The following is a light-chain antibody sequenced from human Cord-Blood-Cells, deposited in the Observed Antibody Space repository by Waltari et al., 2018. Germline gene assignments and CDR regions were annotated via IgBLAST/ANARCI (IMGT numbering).Light chain of an antibody. CDR1: SSKIGSNY. Sequence: QSVLTQPPSASGTPGQRVTISCSGSSSKIGSNYVYWYQQLPGTAPKLRICRNSPGPAGVPDRFSGSKSGTSASLAIGGLRSEDEADYYCAAWDDSLSGWVFGGGTKLTVL. V-gene: IGLV1-47*01. CDR3: AAWDDSLSGWV. J-gene: IGLJ3*02. CDR2: RNS.